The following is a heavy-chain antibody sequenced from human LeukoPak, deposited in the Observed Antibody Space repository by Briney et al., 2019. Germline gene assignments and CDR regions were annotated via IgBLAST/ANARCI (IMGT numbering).Heavy chain of an antibody. D-gene: IGHD3-10*01. V-gene: IGHV3-23*01. CDR2: ISGSGGST. J-gene: IGHJ4*02. CDR3: AKDIDALWSICDY. CDR1: GFTFSTYA. Sequence: GGSLRLSCAASGFTFSTYAMTWVRQAAGKGLEWVSGISGSGGSTYYADSVKGRFTISRDNSKNTLYLQMNSLRGEDTAVYYCAKDIDALWSICDYWGQGTLVTVSS.